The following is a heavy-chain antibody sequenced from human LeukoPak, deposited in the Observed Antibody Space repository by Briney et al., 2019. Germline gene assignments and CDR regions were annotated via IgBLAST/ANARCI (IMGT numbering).Heavy chain of an antibody. J-gene: IGHJ4*02. CDR2: IKQDGSEK. CDR1: GFVFSSNW. V-gene: IGHV3-7*04. D-gene: IGHD4-23*01. CDR3: ARGLRWVDY. Sequence: GVSLRLSCAASGFVFSSNWMTWVRQAPGKGLEWVANIKQDGSEKYYVDSVKGRFTISRDNANNSLYLQMNSLRAEDTSVYYCARGLRWVDYWGQGTLVTVFS.